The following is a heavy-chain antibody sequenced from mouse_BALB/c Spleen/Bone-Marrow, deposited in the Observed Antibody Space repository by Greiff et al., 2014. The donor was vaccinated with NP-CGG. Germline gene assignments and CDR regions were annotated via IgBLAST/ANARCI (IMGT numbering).Heavy chain of an antibody. J-gene: IGHJ3*01. Sequence: EVQGVESGGNLVQPGGSLKLSCAASGFTFSSYTMSWVRQTPEKGLEWVAYISNGGGSTYYPDTVKGRFTISRDNATNTLYLQMSSLKSEDTAMYYCARQSYEGFAYWGQGTLVTVSA. CDR1: GFTFSSYT. V-gene: IGHV5-12-2*01. CDR3: ARQSYEGFAY. D-gene: IGHD2-3*01. CDR2: ISNGGGST.